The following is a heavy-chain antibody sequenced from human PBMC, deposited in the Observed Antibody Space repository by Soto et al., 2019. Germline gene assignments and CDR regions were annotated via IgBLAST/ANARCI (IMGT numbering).Heavy chain of an antibody. CDR3: ARAGIRYCSGGSCPNWFDP. Sequence: SETLSLTCTVSGGSISSYYWSWIRQPPGKGLEWIGYIYYSGSTNYNPSLKSRVTISVDTSKNQFSLKLSSVTAADTAVYYCARAGIRYCSGGSCPNWFDPWGQGTLVTVSS. CDR1: GGSISSYY. CDR2: IYYSGST. D-gene: IGHD2-15*01. J-gene: IGHJ5*02. V-gene: IGHV4-59*01.